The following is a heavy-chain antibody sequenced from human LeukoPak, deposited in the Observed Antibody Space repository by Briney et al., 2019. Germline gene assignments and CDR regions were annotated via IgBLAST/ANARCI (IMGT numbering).Heavy chain of an antibody. J-gene: IGHJ6*03. V-gene: IGHV1-2*02. Sequence: PGGSLRLSCAASGFTFSSYAMHWVRQAPGQGLEWMGWINPNSGGTNYAQKFQGRVTMTRDTSISTACMELSRLRSDDTAVYYCARDYGDFFTGYYYYMDVWGKGTTVTISS. D-gene: IGHD4-17*01. CDR1: GFTFSSYA. CDR2: INPNSGGT. CDR3: ARDYGDFFTGYYYYMDV.